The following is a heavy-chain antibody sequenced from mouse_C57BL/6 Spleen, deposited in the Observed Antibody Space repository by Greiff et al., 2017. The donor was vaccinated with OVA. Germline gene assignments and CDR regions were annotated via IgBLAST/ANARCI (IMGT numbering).Heavy chain of an antibody. CDR2: IYPGNSDT. D-gene: IGHD2-4*01. J-gene: IGHJ2*01. Sequence: VQLQQSGPVLARPGASVKMSCKTSGYTFTSYWMHWVKQRPGKGLEWIGAIYPGNSDTSYNQKFKGKAKLTAVTSASTAYMELSSLTTEDSAVYYWTRKDDYDGLDDWGKGTTLTVSS. V-gene: IGHV1-5*01. CDR3: TRKDDYDGLDD. CDR1: GYTFTSYW.